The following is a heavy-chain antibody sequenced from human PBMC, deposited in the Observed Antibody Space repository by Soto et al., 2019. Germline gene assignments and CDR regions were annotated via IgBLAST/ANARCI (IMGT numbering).Heavy chain of an antibody. Sequence: ASVKVSCKASGYTFTSYDINWVRQATGQGLEWMGCMNPNSGNTGYAQKFQGRVTLTRNTSISTAYMELSSLRSEDTALYYCARHGDYYYVMDVWGQGTTVPGSS. D-gene: IGHD2-8*01. CDR2: MNPNSGNT. V-gene: IGHV1-8*01. J-gene: IGHJ6*02. CDR1: GYTFTSYD. CDR3: ARHGDYYYVMDV.